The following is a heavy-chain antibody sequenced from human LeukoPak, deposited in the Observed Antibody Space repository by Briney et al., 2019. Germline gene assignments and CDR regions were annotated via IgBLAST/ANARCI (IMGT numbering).Heavy chain of an antibody. CDR1: GYTFTSYY. CDR2: IIPIFGTA. D-gene: IGHD1-14*01. CDR3: AINGGIKEGCFDY. Sequence: SVKVSCKASGYTFTSYYMHWVRQAPGQGLEWMGGIIPIFGTANYAQKFQGRVTITADKSTSTAYMELSSLRSEDTAVYYCAINGGIKEGCFDYWGQGTLVTVSS. J-gene: IGHJ4*02. V-gene: IGHV1-69*06.